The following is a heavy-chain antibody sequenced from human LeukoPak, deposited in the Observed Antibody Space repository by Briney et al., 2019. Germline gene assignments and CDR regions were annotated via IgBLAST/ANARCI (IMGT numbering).Heavy chain of an antibody. Sequence: GGSLRLSCAAPGFTFSRYWMSWVRQAPGKGREWVAKIKQDGSEKYYVDSVKGRFTISRDNAKNSLYLQMNSLRAEDTAVYYCARGTLYYYDSSGYRFGYWGQGTLVTVSS. J-gene: IGHJ4*02. D-gene: IGHD3-22*01. CDR2: IKQDGSEK. V-gene: IGHV3-7*01. CDR3: ARGTLYYYDSSGYRFGY. CDR1: GFTFSRYW.